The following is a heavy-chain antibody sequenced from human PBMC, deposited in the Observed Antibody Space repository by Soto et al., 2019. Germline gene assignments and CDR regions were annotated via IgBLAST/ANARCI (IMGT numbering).Heavy chain of an antibody. D-gene: IGHD3-10*01. CDR1: GFTFNNYW. J-gene: IGHJ4*02. CDR2: IKTDGSSP. Sequence: PGRSLRLSCVASGFTFNNYWMHWVRQVPGKGLVWVSRIKTDGSSPNYADSVEGRFTISSDNAKNTLYLQMNSLRAEDTAVYYCARDRIAGSGSCDNWGQGTLVTVSS. CDR3: ARDRIAGSGSCDN. V-gene: IGHV3-74*01.